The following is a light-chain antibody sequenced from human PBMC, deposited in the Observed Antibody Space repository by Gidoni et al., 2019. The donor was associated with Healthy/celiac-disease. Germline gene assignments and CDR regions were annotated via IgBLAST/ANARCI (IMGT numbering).Light chain of an antibody. Sequence: EIVLTQSPATLSLSPGESATLSCRASQSVSSYLAWYQQKPGQALRLLNYDASNRATGIPARFSGSGSGTDFTLTISSLEPEDFAVYYCQQRSNWPSLTFGGGTKVEIK. J-gene: IGKJ4*01. V-gene: IGKV3-11*01. CDR1: QSVSSY. CDR3: QQRSNWPSLT. CDR2: DAS.